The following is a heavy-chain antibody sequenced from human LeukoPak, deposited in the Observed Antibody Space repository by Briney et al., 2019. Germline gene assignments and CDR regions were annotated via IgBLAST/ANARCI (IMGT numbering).Heavy chain of an antibody. D-gene: IGHD3-16*02. CDR2: INPSGGST. J-gene: IGHJ5*02. CDR3: SRGLGELSLPSFWFDP. V-gene: IGHV1-46*01. Sequence: ASVKVSCKASGYTFTSYFMHWVRQAPGQGLEWMGIINPSGGSTPYARKCQGRVNMTRDTCTSTVYMELSGLTSEGTAVYYLSRGLGELSLPSFWFDPWGHGTLVTVSS. CDR1: GYTFTSYF.